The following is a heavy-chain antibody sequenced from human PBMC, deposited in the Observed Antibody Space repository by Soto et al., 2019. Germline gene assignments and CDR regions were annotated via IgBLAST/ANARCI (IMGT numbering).Heavy chain of an antibody. Sequence: PSETLSLTCTVSGGSISSYYWSWIRQPPGKGLEWIGYIYYSGSTNYNPSLKSRVTISVDTSKNQFSLKLSSVTAADTAVYYCARAKYSSSVWFDPWGQGTLVTVS. CDR2: IYYSGST. CDR3: ARAKYSSSVWFDP. V-gene: IGHV4-59*01. J-gene: IGHJ5*02. D-gene: IGHD6-6*01. CDR1: GGSISSYY.